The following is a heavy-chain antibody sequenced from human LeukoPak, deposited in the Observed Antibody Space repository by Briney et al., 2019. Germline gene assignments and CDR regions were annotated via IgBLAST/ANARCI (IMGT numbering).Heavy chain of an antibody. Sequence: PGGSLRLSCAASGFTFSSHAMHWVRQAPGKGLEWVAVISYDGSNKYYADSVKGRFTISRDNSKNTLYLQMNSLRAEDTAVYYCARGRNWFDPWGQGTLVTVSS. J-gene: IGHJ5*02. CDR1: GFTFSSHA. CDR2: ISYDGSNK. V-gene: IGHV3-30*01. CDR3: ARGRNWFDP.